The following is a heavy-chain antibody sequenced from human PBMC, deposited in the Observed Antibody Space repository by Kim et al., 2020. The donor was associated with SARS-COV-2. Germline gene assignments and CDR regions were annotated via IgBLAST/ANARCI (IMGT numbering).Heavy chain of an antibody. CDR2: ISSSGSTI. CDR1: GFTFRGYS. Sequence: GGSLRLSCAASGFTFRGYSMNWVRQAPGKGLEWVSYISSSGSTIYYADSVKGRFTISRDNAKNSLYLQMNSLRDEDTAIYYCARPGYGSGSYGYWGQGTLVTVSS. D-gene: IGHD3-10*01. J-gene: IGHJ4*02. V-gene: IGHV3-48*02. CDR3: ARPGYGSGSYGY.